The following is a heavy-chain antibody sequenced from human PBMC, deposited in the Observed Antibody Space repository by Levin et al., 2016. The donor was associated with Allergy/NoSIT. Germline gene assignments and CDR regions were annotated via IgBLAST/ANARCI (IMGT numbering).Heavy chain of an antibody. J-gene: IGHJ5*02. V-gene: IGHV4-59*01. CDR1: GGSISNYY. CDR3: ARHRTPLNSGCDS. Sequence: SETLSLTCTVSGGSISNYYWSWIRQPPGKGLEWIGYFYYSGSTNYNPSLKSRVTISVDASKNQFSLMVNSVTPADTAVYYCARHRTPLNSGCDSWGQGTLVTVSS. CDR2: FYYSGST. D-gene: IGHD5-12*01.